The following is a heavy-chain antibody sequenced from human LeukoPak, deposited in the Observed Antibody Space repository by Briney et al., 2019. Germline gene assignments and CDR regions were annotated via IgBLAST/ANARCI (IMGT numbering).Heavy chain of an antibody. J-gene: IGHJ3*02. CDR2: IYYSGST. CDR3: ARHGVYSSGWTDAFDI. V-gene: IGHV4-59*08. Sequence: SETLSLTCTVSGGSISSYYWSWIRQPPGKGLEWIGYIYYSGSTNYNPSLKSRVTISVDTSKNQFSLKLSSVTAADTAVYYCARHGVYSSGWTDAFDIWGQGTMVTVSS. CDR1: GGSISSYY. D-gene: IGHD6-19*01.